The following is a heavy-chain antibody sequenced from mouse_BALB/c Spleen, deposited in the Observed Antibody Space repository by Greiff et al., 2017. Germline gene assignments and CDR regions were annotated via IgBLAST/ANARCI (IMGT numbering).Heavy chain of an antibody. V-gene: IGHV7-3*02. Sequence: DVKLVESGGGLVQPGGSLRLSCATSGLTFTDYYMSWVRQPPGKALEWLGFIRNKANGYTTEYSASVKGRFTISRDNSQSILYLQMNTLRAEDSATYYCARDDYYYGSAWFAYWGQGTLVTVSA. CDR1: GLTFTDYY. D-gene: IGHD1-1*01. J-gene: IGHJ3*01. CDR3: ARDDYYYGSAWFAY. CDR2: IRNKANGYTT.